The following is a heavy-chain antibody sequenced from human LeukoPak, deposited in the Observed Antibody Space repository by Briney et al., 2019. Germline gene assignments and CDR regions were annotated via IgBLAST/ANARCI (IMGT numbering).Heavy chain of an antibody. D-gene: IGHD3-3*01. CDR1: GYTFTSYY. V-gene: IGHV1-46*01. J-gene: IGHJ4*02. CDR2: INPSGGST. Sequence: ASVKVSCKASGYTFTSYYMHWVRQAPGQGREWMGIINPSGGSTSYAQKFQGRVTITRDTSTSTVYMELSSLRSEDTAVYYCARDHESTYYDFWSGYFSQRSYYFDYWGQGTLVTVSS. CDR3: ARDHESTYYDFWSGYFSQRSYYFDY.